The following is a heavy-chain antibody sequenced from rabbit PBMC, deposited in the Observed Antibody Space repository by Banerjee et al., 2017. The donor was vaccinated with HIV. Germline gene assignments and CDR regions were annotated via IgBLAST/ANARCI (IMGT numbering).Heavy chain of an antibody. CDR1: GFDFSANYM. CDR3: ARDLGGSSDL. Sequence: QEQLKETGGGLVQPGGSLTLTCKASGFDFSANYMSWVRQAPGKGLEWIGCINTSSGNIVYASWAKGRFTISKTSSTTVTLQMTSLTAADTATYFCARDLGGSSDLWGPGTLVTV. D-gene: IGHD8-1*01. CDR2: INTSSGNI. J-gene: IGHJ4*01. V-gene: IGHV1S45*01.